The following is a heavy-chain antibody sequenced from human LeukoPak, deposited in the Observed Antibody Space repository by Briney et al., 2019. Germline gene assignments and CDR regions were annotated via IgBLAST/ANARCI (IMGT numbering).Heavy chain of an antibody. Sequence: TGGSLRLSCAASGFTFDDYAMHWVRQAPGKGLEWVSAISGSGGSTYYADSVKGRFTISRDNSKNTLYLQMNSLRAEDTAVYYCAKSSLYYYYYGMDVWGQGTTVTVSS. CDR2: ISGSGGST. CDR3: AKSSLYYYYYGMDV. CDR1: GFTFDDYA. V-gene: IGHV3-23*01. J-gene: IGHJ6*02.